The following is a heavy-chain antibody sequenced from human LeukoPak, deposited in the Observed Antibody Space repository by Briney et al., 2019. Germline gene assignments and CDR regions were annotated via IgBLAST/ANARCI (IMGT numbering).Heavy chain of an antibody. Sequence: GAPVKVSCKASGYTFAGYYMHWVRQAPGQGLEWMGWINPNSGGTNYAQKFQGRVTMSRDTSISTAYMELSRLRSDDTAVYYCASGRYFYDSSGYSPLDYWGQGTLVTVSS. CDR1: GYTFAGYY. D-gene: IGHD3-22*01. V-gene: IGHV1-2*02. J-gene: IGHJ4*02. CDR2: INPNSGGT. CDR3: ASGRYFYDSSGYSPLDY.